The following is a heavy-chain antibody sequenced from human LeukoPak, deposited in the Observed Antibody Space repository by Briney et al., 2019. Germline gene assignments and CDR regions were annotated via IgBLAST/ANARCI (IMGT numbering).Heavy chain of an antibody. CDR2: FDPEEVET. J-gene: IGHJ3*02. Sequence: ASVNVSCMVHGDTVSELSIHWVRQLPGKGLGWMGGFDPEEVETTNSQTFQGRGTMTQDTSTETVHMDLSSLRSDDTAFYSRATRRGPAAIERGEATGEIWGQGTMVLVSS. CDR3: ATRRGPAAIERGEATGEI. V-gene: IGHV1-24*01. D-gene: IGHD2-2*02. CDR1: GDTVSELS.